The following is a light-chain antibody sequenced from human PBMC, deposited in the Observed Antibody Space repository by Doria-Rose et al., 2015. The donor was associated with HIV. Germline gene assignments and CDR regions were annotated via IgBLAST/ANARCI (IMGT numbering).Light chain of an antibody. CDR2: DGS. J-gene: IGKJ1*01. V-gene: IGKV3-20*01. CDR1: QSFSSTY. CDR3: HQYGTSWT. Sequence: TQSPGTLSLSPGERATLSCRASQSFSSTYLAWYQQQPGQAPSLLIYDGSTRATGIPDRFSASGSGTDFTLTINRLEPEDFALYYCHQYGTSWTCGQGTKVEI.